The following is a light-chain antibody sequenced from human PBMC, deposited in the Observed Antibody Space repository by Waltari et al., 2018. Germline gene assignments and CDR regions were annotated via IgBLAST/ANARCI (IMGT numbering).Light chain of an antibody. J-gene: IGKJ2*01. V-gene: IGKV1-17*01. CDR1: QSIIHN. CDR3: QQGNNNPQK. CDR2: YAS. Sequence: DIQMTQSPSSLSASVGDRVTVTCRASQSIIHNLAWYQQKPGKAPKLLIYYASTLPSGIPSRFSGSGSGTEFTFTISSLQPEDSATYYCQQGNNNPQKFGQGTKVEI.